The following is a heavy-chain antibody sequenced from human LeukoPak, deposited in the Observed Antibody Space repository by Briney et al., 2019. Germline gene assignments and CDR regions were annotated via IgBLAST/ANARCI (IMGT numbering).Heavy chain of an antibody. J-gene: IGHJ6*03. V-gene: IGHV3-7*01. Sequence: PGGSLRLSCAASGFTFSNYWMTWVRQAPGKGLEWVGNIKQDGSEKYYVDSVKGRFTISRDNAKNSLYLQMNSLRAEDTALYYCARDRCSGGRCYSLSVGHMDVWGKGTTVTVSS. CDR2: IKQDGSEK. CDR3: ARDRCSGGRCYSLSVGHMDV. CDR1: GFTFSNYW. D-gene: IGHD2-15*01.